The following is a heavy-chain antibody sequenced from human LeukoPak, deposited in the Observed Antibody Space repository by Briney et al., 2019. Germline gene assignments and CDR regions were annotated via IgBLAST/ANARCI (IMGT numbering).Heavy chain of an antibody. CDR2: IYSGGTT. V-gene: IGHV3-66*01. Sequence: GGSLRLSCAASGFTVSSNYMSWVRQAPGKGLEWVSVIYSGGTTYYADSVKGRFTISRDNSKNTLYLQMNSLRAEDTAVYYCARTTTFAPHFDYWGQRTLVTVSS. CDR1: GFTVSSNY. D-gene: IGHD1-1*01. J-gene: IGHJ4*02. CDR3: ARTTTFAPHFDY.